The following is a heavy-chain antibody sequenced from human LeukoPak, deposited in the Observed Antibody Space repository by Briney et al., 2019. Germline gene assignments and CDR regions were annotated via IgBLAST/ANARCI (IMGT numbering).Heavy chain of an antibody. V-gene: IGHV3-21*01. Sequence: GGSLRLSCAASGFTFSNYTMNWVRQAPGKGLEWVSSIDSSSNFIYYADSVKGRFTISRDDAKNSLYLQMNSLRAADTAVYYCAVDPTSSWDTAVDIWGQGTMVTVSS. J-gene: IGHJ3*02. CDR1: GFTFSNYT. D-gene: IGHD1-26*01. CDR2: IDSSSNFI. CDR3: AVDPTSSWDTAVDI.